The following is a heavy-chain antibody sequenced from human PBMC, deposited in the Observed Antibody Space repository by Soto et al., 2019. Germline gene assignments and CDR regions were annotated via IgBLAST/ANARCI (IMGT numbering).Heavy chain of an antibody. V-gene: IGHV3-23*01. CDR2: ISATGGST. CDR3: AKDGLAGNFDY. J-gene: IGHJ4*02. Sequence: GGSLRLSCAASGFTFNNYTMNWVRQAPGKGLEWVATISATGGSTYYADSVKGRFTISRDNSKNTLYLQMNGLRVEDTAVYYYAKDGLAGNFDYWGQGTQVTVSS. CDR1: GFTFNNYT.